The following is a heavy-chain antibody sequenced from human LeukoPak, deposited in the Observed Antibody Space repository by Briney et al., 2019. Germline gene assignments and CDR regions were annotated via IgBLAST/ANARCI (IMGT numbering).Heavy chain of an antibody. CDR1: GFTFSSYG. V-gene: IGHV3-23*01. Sequence: GGSLRLSCAASGFTFSSYGMTWARQAPGKGLEWVSIIGVSGNTYYADSVKGRFTISRDNSKNTLYLQMNSLRAEDTAVYYCAKEGGFMKPFAYWGQGSLVTVSS. CDR3: AKEGGFMKPFAY. CDR2: IGVSGNT. J-gene: IGHJ4*02. D-gene: IGHD1-26*01.